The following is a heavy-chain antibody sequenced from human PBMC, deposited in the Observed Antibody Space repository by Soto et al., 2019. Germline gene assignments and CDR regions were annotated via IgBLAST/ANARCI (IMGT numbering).Heavy chain of an antibody. V-gene: IGHV1-18*04. CDR1: GYTFSSYV. Sequence: QVQLVQSGVEVQKPGASVKVSCKASGYTFSSYVINWLRQAPGQGLEWMGWISPYNGNTNYGQNLQGRVTMTTDTSTSIVDMELRSLRSDDTALYYCAREGGVWGSFRYVDYWGQGTLVTVSP. CDR2: ISPYNGNT. CDR3: AREGGVWGSFRYVDY. J-gene: IGHJ4*02. D-gene: IGHD3-16*02.